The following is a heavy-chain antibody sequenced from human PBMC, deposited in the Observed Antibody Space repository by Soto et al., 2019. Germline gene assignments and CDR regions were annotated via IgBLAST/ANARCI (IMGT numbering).Heavy chain of an antibody. Sequence: QVQLVQSGAEVKKPGASVKVSCKASGYTFTSYGISWVRQAPGQGLEWMGWISAYNGNTNYAQKLQGRVTMTTDTATSTAYMELSSLRSDDTAVYYCARDRNPSFPAANPFHYWGQGTLVTVSS. J-gene: IGHJ4*02. CDR3: ARDRNPSFPAANPFHY. D-gene: IGHD2-2*01. CDR2: ISAYNGNT. V-gene: IGHV1-18*01. CDR1: GYTFTSYG.